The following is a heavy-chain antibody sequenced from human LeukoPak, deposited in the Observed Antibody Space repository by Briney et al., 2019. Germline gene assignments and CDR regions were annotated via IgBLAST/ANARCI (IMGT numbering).Heavy chain of an antibody. V-gene: IGHV3-20*04. CDR2: INWNGCST. CDR3: ASWIAARGFGY. J-gene: IGHJ4*02. CDR1: GYTFDDYG. D-gene: IGHD6-6*01. Sequence: GGSLRLSCAASGYTFDDYGMSWVRQAPGKGLDWVSGINWNGCSTGYADSLKVRFTISRDNAKNSLYLQMNSLRAEDTALYYCASWIAARGFGYWGQGTLVTVPS.